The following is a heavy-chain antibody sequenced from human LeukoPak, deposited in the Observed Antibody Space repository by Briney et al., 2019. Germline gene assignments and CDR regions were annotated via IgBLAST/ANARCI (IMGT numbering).Heavy chain of an antibody. CDR1: GFTFSSYW. CDR2: IKQDGSEK. V-gene: IGHV3-7*01. CDR3: ARGQDGDYSFDY. Sequence: PGGSLRLSCAAPGFTFSSYWMSWVRQAPGKGLEWVANIKQDGSEKYYVDSVKGRFTISRDNAKNSLYLQMNSLRAEDTAVYYCARGQDGDYSFDYWGQGTLVTVSS. D-gene: IGHD2-15*01. J-gene: IGHJ4*02.